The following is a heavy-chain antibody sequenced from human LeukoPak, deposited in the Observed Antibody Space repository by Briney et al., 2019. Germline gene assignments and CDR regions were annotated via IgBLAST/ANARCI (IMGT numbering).Heavy chain of an antibody. V-gene: IGHV4-38-2*02. D-gene: IGHD6-13*01. J-gene: IGHJ4*02. CDR1: GYSISSGYY. CDR3: ARHSAGSWYETLDY. CDR2: IYHSGST. Sequence: SETLSLTCTVSGYSISSGYYWGWIRQPPGKGLEGIGSIYHSGSTYYNPSLKSRVTISVDTSKNQFSLKLSSVTAADTAVYYCARHSAGSWYETLDYWGQGTLVTVSS.